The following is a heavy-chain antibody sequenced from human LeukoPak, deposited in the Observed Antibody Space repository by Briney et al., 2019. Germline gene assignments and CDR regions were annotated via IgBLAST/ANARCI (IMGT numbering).Heavy chain of an antibody. CDR2: LDGDGSST. CDR3: ARDHLGYNSIDY. Sequence: GGSLRLSCAASGFTFSSYWMHWVRQAPGKGLVWVSRLDGDGSSTSYADSVRGRFTVSRDNAKNALYLQMNSLRADDTAVYYCARDHLGYNSIDYWGQGTLVTVSS. CDR1: GFTFSSYW. J-gene: IGHJ4*02. D-gene: IGHD5-24*01. V-gene: IGHV3-74*01.